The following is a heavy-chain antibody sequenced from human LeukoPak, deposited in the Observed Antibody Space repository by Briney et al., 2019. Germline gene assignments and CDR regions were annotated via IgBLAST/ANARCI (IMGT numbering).Heavy chain of an antibody. CDR2: ISGSGGST. CDR1: GLTFSSYA. D-gene: IGHD3-22*01. CDR3: AKLRLYYYDSSGHYGGFDY. Sequence: GGSLRLSCAASGLTFSSYAMSWVRQAPGKGLEWVSAISGSGGSTYYADSVKGRFTISRDNSKNTLYLQMNSLRAEDTAVYYCAKLRLYYYDSSGHYGGFDYWGQGTLVTVSS. V-gene: IGHV3-23*01. J-gene: IGHJ4*02.